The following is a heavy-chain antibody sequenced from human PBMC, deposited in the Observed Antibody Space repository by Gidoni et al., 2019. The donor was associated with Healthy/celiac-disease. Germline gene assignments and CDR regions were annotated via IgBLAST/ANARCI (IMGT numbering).Heavy chain of an antibody. V-gene: IGHV3-30-3*01. D-gene: IGHD6-13*01. CDR1: GFTFSSYA. CDR2: ISYDGSNK. Sequence: QVQLVASGGGVVQPGRSLRLSCAASGFTFSSYAMHWVRQAPGKGLEWVAVISYDGSNKYYADSVKGRFTISRDNSKNTLYLQMNSLRAEDTAVYYCAISSSWSYFDYWGQGTLVTVSS. J-gene: IGHJ4*02. CDR3: AISSSWSYFDY.